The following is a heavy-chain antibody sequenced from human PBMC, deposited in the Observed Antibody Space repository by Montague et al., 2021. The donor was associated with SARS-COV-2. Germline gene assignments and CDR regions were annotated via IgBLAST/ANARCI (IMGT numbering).Heavy chain of an antibody. D-gene: IGHD5-18*01. CDR1: GFTFSRYS. CDR3: ARVASEHTAMAPDY. Sequence: SLRLSCAAAGFTFSRYSMNWVRQAPGKWLECISYISMSETRTQYADSVQGRFTISRDNARNSLYLQMRSLTGGDTAVYYCARVASEHTAMAPDYWGQGTLVTVSS. V-gene: IGHV3-48*04. J-gene: IGHJ4*02. CDR2: ISMSETRT.